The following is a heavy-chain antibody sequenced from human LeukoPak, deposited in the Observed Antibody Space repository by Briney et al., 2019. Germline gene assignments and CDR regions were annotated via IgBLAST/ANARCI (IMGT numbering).Heavy chain of an antibody. J-gene: IGHJ5*02. V-gene: IGHV1-46*01. CDR3: ARRLTTVSWFDP. CDR1: GYTFTNYY. D-gene: IGHD4-11*01. Sequence: ASVKVSCKASGYTFTNYYMHWVRQAPGQGLEWMGMINPSGGSTTYAQKFQGRVTMTTDTSTNTAYMELRSLRSDDTAMYYCARRLTTVSWFDPWGQGTLVTVSS. CDR2: INPSGGST.